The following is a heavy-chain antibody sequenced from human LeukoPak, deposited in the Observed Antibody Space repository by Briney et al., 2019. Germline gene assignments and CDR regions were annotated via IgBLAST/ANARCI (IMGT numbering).Heavy chain of an antibody. CDR3: AHARSGAPNYFDT. V-gene: IGHV2-70*11. CDR2: IDWDDDK. D-gene: IGHD2-15*01. CDR1: GFSLSTSGMC. J-gene: IGHJ4*02. Sequence: SGPALVKPTQTLTLTCTFSGFSLSTSGMCVSWIRQPPGKALEWLARIDWDDDKYYSTSLKTRLTISKDTSKNQVVLTMTNMDAVDTATYFCAHARSGAPNYFDTWGQGTLVHVSS.